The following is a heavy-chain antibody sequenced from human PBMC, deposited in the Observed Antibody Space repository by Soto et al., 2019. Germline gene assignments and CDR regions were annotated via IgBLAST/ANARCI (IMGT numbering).Heavy chain of an antibody. CDR3: ARGWRFDP. CDR2: ISHSGTT. J-gene: IGHJ5*02. V-gene: IGHV4-34*01. CDR1: GGSFSCYQ. D-gene: IGHD1-1*01. Sequence: SETRSRTWGVYGGSFSCYQWNWIRQSPGQGLEWIGEISHSGTTKYNPSLESRINLSVDTSKKQFSLKMFSVTAADTAIYYCARGWRFDPWGQGTQVTVSS.